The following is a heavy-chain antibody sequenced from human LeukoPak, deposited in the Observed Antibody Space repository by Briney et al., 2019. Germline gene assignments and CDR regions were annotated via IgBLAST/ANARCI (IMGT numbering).Heavy chain of an antibody. V-gene: IGHV3-73*01. CDR3: AKGQHPVY. J-gene: IGHJ4*02. Sequence: GGSLRLSCAASGFTFSGSAMHWVRQASGKGLEWVGRIRSKANSYATAYAASVKGRFTISRDDSKNTLYLQMNSLRAEDTAVYYCAKGQHPVYWGQGTLVTVSS. CDR1: GFTFSGSA. CDR2: IRSKANSYAT.